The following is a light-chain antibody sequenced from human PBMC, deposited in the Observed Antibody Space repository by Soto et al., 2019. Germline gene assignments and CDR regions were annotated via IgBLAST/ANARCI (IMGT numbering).Light chain of an antibody. CDR1: SSDVGGYKF. CDR3: ASYAGSNMGV. J-gene: IGLJ7*01. V-gene: IGLV2-8*01. CDR2: EVT. Sequence: QSVLTQPPSASGAPGQSVPISCTGTSSDVGGYKFVSWYQQHPGKAPKLIIYEVTQRPSGVPDRFSASKSGDTASLTVSGLRAEDEADYDCASYAGSNMGVFGSGPQLTVL.